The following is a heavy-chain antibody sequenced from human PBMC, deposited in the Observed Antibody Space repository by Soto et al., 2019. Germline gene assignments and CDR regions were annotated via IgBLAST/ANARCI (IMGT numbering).Heavy chain of an antibody. CDR2: LNSDGSST. Sequence: HPGGTLRLSCAASGFPFCSYWMHWVRQAPGKGLVWVSRLNSDGSSTSYADSVKGRFTISSDNAKNTLYLQMNSLRAEDTAVYYWARDIEDIVVIPAAPCVQRTLVAVSS. J-gene: IGHJ5*02. CDR3: ARDIEDIVVIPAAP. V-gene: IGHV3-74*01. CDR1: GFPFCSYW. D-gene: IGHD2-2*01.